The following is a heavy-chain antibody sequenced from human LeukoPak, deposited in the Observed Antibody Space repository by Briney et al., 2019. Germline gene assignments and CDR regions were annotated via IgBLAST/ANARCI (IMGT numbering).Heavy chain of an antibody. CDR2: INWSGGST. J-gene: IGHJ4*02. CDR1: GFTFDDYA. V-gene: IGHV3-20*04. D-gene: IGHD2-21*02. CDR3: ARDPHIYCGGDCYSDY. Sequence: PGGSLRLSCAASGFTFDDYAMSWVRQAPGKGLGWVSTINWSGGSTRYADSVKGRFTISRDNAKNSLYLQMNSLRAEDTAFYYCARDPHIYCGGDCYSDYWGQGTLVTVSS.